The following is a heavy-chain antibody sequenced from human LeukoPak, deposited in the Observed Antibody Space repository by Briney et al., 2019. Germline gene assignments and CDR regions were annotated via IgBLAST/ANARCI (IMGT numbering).Heavy chain of an antibody. CDR1: GYTFTGYY. CDR2: INPNSGGT. CDR3: ASGELSTSPYYYYGMDV. D-gene: IGHD3-16*02. V-gene: IGHV1-2*02. J-gene: IGHJ6*02. Sequence: ASVKVSCKASGYTFTGYYIHWMRQTPGQGLEWMGWINPNSGGTNYAQNFQGRVTMTRDTSIRTAYMELSRLRSDDTAVYYCASGELSTSPYYYYGMDVWGQGTTVTVSS.